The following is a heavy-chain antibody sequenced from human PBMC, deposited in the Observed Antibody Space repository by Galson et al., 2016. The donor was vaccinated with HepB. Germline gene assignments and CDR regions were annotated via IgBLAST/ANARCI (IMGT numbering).Heavy chain of an antibody. CDR2: IWCDGVKK. D-gene: IGHD1-20*01. J-gene: IGHJ6*02. V-gene: IGHV3-33*01. Sequence: SLRLSCAASGFTFSSYGIHWVRQAPGKGLEWVAVIWCDGVKKWYADSVQGRFTISRDNPSNTLFLQMNSVTVEDTAVYYCARDLGNWDDQGQWYYGMDVWGQGTTVTVSS. CDR3: ARDLGNWDDQGQWYYGMDV. CDR1: GFTFSSYG.